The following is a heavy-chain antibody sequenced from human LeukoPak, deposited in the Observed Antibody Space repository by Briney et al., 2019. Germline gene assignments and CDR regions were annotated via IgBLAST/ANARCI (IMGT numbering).Heavy chain of an antibody. CDR1: GFTFSSYS. Sequence: GGPLRLSCAASGFTFSSYSMNWVRQAPGKGLEWVSYISSSSSTIYYADSVKGRFTISRDNAKNSLYLQMNSLRAEDTAVYYCARGIQDSSSWPIDYWGQGTLVTVSS. CDR2: ISSSSSTI. CDR3: ARGIQDSSSWPIDY. V-gene: IGHV3-48*01. J-gene: IGHJ4*02. D-gene: IGHD6-13*01.